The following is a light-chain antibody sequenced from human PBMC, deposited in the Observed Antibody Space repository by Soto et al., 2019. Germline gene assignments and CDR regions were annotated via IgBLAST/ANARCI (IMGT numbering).Light chain of an antibody. J-gene: IGKJ4*01. V-gene: IGKV3-11*01. CDR3: QQRSNWPPL. CDR2: DAS. Sequence: EIVLTQSPATLSLSPGERATLSCRASQSVSSYVAWYQQKPGQAPRLLIYDASNRATGIPARFSGSGSGTDFTLTISSLEPEDFAVYYCQQRSNWPPLFGGGTKVEIK. CDR1: QSVSSY.